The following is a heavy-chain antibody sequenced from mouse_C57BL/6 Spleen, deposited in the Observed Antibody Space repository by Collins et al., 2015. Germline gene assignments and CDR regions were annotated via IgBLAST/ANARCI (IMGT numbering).Heavy chain of an antibody. V-gene: IGHV8-8*01. CDR3: ARIDYDGYPYYAMDY. J-gene: IGHJ4*01. CDR1: GFLLSTFGLG. Sequence: QVTLKESGPGILQPSQTLSLTCSFSGFLLSTFGLGVGWIRQPSGKGLEWLAHIWWDDDKYYNPALKSRLTISKDTSKNQVFLRIANVDTAETATYYCARIDYDGYPYYAMDYWGQGTSVTVSS. CDR2: IWWDDDK. D-gene: IGHD2-3*01.